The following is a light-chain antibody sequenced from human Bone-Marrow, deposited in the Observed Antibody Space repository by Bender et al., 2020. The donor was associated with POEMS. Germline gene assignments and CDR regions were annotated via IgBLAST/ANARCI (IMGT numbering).Light chain of an antibody. CDR3: QSTDNSAGHVL. J-gene: IGLJ2*01. V-gene: IGLV3-25*03. CDR1: GLPNQF. Sequence: ELTQPPSVSVSPGQTARITCSGDGLPNQFAYWYRQRPGQAPLLLIYQDTKRVSGIPERFSGSGSGTTVTLIISEVQTDDDADYYCQSTDNSAGHVLFGGGTRLTVL. CDR2: QDT.